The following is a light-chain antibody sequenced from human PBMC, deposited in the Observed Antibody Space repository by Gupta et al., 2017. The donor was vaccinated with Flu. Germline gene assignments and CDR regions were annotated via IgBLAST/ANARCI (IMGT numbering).Light chain of an antibody. CDR1: TSNIGTYY. V-gene: IGLV1-47*01. CDR3: AAWDDSRSGRYV. CDR2: RDN. Sequence: SMLTPAPSASWTPEPSITISCSGNTSNIGTYYVYWYQHFPETAPKLLIYRDNQWQSGDPERFYGSKSGPSAALAISGLRSEDEADYYCAAWDDSRSGRYVFGNGTKFSVL. J-gene: IGLJ1*01.